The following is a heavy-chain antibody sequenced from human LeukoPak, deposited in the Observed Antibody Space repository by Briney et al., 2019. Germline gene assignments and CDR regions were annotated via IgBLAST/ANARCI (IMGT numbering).Heavy chain of an antibody. CDR1: GFTFSSYA. CDR2: ISYDGSNK. Sequence: GRSLRLSCAASGFTFSSYAMHWVRQAPGKGLEWVAVISYDGSNKYYADSVKGRFTISRDNSKNTLYLQMNSLRAEDTAVYYCAKDGDSSQWTPHDAFDIWGQGTMVTVSS. CDR3: AKDGDSSQWTPHDAFDI. J-gene: IGHJ3*02. V-gene: IGHV3-30*04. D-gene: IGHD3-22*01.